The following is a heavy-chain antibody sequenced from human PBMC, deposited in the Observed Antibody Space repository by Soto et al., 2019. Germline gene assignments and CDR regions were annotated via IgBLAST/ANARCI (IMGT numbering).Heavy chain of an antibody. CDR2: IYYSGRT. V-gene: IGHV4-59*01. J-gene: IGHJ4*02. Sequence: QVQLQESGPGLVKPSETLSLTCTVSGGSISSYYWSWIRQPPGKGLEWIGYIYYSGRTNYNPSLKSRVTISVDASKKQFSLKLSSVSAADTAVYYCARGDPAYLDYWGQGTMVTVSS. CDR3: ARGDPAYLDY. CDR1: GGSISSYY.